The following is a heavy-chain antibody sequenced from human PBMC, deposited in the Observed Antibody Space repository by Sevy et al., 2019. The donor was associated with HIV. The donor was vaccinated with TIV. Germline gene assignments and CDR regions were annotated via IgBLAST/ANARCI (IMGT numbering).Heavy chain of an antibody. CDR1: GFPFSSYE. J-gene: IGHJ4*02. Sequence: GGSLRLSCTASGFPFSSYEMNWVRQAPGKGLEWVSYITNSGTTKYYSDSVRGRFTISRVNARNSLHLQMNSLRAEDTAVYYCARDLPPSATTVAHFDCWGQGTLVTVSS. V-gene: IGHV3-48*03. D-gene: IGHD4-17*01. CDR3: ARDLPPSATTVAHFDC. CDR2: ITNSGTTK.